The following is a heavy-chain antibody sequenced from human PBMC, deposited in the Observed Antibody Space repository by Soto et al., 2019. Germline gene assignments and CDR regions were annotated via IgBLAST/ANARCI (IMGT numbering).Heavy chain of an antibody. CDR2: ISPSSDYM. J-gene: IGHJ4*02. CDR3: ARISGSASGNYYRDY. D-gene: IGHD3-10*01. Sequence: EVQLVESGGGLVKPGESLRLSCTASGFTFSSYSMNWVRQSPGKGLEWVSSISPSSDYMFYADSVKGRFTISRDNAKKSLYLQMNSLRAEDTAIYYCARISGSASGNYYRDYWGQGTLVTVSS. CDR1: GFTFSSYS. V-gene: IGHV3-21*01.